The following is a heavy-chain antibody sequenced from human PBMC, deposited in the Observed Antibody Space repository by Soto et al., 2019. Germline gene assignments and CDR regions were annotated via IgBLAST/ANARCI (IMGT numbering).Heavy chain of an antibody. CDR2: ISYSGTT. V-gene: IGHV4-59*01. CDR1: GGSLSSYY. D-gene: IGHD5-18*01. J-gene: IGHJ4*02. CDR3: AREGYNFGPFDY. Sequence: QVQLQESGPGLVKPSETLSLTCTVSGGSLSSYYWSWIRRPPGMGLECIASISYSGTTNYNSSLKSRVTISIDTSKNQFSLKFNSVTAADTAVYYCAREGYNFGPFDYWGQGALVTVSS.